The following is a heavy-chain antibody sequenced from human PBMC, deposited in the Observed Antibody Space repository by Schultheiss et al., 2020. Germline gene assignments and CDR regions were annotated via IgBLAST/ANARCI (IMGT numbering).Heavy chain of an antibody. CDR1: GGSISSGSYY. J-gene: IGHJ6*03. Sequence: SETLSLTCTVSGGSISSGSYYWSWIRQPPGKGLEWIGEINHSGSTNYNPSLKSRVTISVDTSKNQFSLKLNSVTAADTAVYYCARPRRYYYLDVWGKGTTVTVSS. CDR3: ARPRRYYYLDV. CDR2: INHSGST. D-gene: IGHD1-14*01. V-gene: IGHV4-39*07.